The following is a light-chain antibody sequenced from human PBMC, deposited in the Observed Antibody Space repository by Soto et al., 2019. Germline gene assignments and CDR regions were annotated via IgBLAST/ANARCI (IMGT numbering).Light chain of an antibody. CDR3: QTWDTGIL. V-gene: IGLV4-69*01. CDR2: LNSDGSH. J-gene: IGLJ3*02. CDR1: SGHSSYA. Sequence: QLVLTQSPSASASLGASVKLTCTLSSGHSSYAIAWHQQQPEKGPRYLMKLNSDGSHNKGDGIPDRFSGSSSGAERYHTISSLQSEDEADYYCQTWDTGILFGGGTKLTVL.